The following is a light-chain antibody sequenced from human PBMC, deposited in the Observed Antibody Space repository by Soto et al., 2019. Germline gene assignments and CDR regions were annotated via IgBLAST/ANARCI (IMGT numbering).Light chain of an antibody. CDR2: YDD. CDR3: AVWDDSLNGVV. Sequence: QSVLTQPPSVSEAPRQRVTISCSGSSSNVGNNAVNWYQQLPGKAPKLLIYYDDLLPSGVSDRFSGSKSGTSASLAISGLQSEDEADYYCAVWDDSLNGVVFGGGTKLNVL. J-gene: IGLJ2*01. V-gene: IGLV1-36*01. CDR1: SSNVGNNA.